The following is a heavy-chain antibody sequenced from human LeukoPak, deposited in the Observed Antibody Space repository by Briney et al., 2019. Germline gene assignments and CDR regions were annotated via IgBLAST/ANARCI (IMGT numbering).Heavy chain of an antibody. Sequence: PSETLSLTCTVSGGSISSSSYYWGWIRQPAGKGLEWIGRIYTSGSTNYNPSLKSRVTMSVDTSKNQFSLKLSSVTAADTAVYYCARVYHYDFWSTDYYYYMDVWGKGTTVTVSS. CDR2: IYTSGST. D-gene: IGHD3-3*01. CDR1: GGSISSSSYY. CDR3: ARVYHYDFWSTDYYYYMDV. J-gene: IGHJ6*03. V-gene: IGHV4-61*02.